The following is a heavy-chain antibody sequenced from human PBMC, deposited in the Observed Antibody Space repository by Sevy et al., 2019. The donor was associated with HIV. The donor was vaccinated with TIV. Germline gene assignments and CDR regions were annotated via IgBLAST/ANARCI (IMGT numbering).Heavy chain of an antibody. Sequence: GGSLRLSCAASGFTISSYWMSWVRQAPGKGLEWVANIKQDGSEKYYVDSVKGRFTISRDNAKNSLYLQMNSLRAEDTTVDYCARDTPSPYYYGSGRGYYYYGMDVWGQGTTVTVSS. D-gene: IGHD3-10*01. CDR3: ARDTPSPYYYGSGRGYYYYGMDV. CDR1: GFTISSYW. V-gene: IGHV3-7*01. J-gene: IGHJ6*02. CDR2: IKQDGSEK.